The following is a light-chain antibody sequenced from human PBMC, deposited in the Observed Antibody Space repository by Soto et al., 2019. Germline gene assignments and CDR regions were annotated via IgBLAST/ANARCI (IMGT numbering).Light chain of an antibody. CDR1: QSISSW. CDR3: QQCNTYCT. Sequence: DIQMTQSPSTLSASVGDRVTITCRASQSISSWLAWYQQKPGKAPKLLIYKASTLESGVPSRFSGSGSGTEFTLTISSLQPDDFAPYCCQQCNTYCTFGQGTTVEIK. J-gene: IGKJ1*01. V-gene: IGKV1-5*03. CDR2: KAS.